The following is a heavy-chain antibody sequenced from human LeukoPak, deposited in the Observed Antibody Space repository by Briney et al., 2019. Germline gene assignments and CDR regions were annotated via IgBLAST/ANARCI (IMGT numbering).Heavy chain of an antibody. J-gene: IGHJ5*02. V-gene: IGHV4-4*07. D-gene: IGHD6-19*01. CDR1: GGSISSYY. CDR3: ARSDIAVAGTVGWFDP. Sequence: SETLSLTCTVSGGSISSYYWSWIRQPAGKGLEWIGRIYTSGSTNYNPSLKSRVTMSVDTSKNQFSLKLSSVTAADTAVYYCARSDIAVAGTVGWFDPWGQGTLVTVSS. CDR2: IYTSGST.